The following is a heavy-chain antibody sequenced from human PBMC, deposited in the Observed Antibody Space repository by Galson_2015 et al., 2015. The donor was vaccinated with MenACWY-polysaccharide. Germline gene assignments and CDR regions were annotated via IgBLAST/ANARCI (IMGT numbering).Heavy chain of an antibody. CDR2: IRSKAYGGTT. J-gene: IGHJ4*02. D-gene: IGHD6-13*01. CDR1: GFTFGDYA. V-gene: IGHV3-49*03. Sequence: SLRLSCAASGFTFGDYAMSWFRQAPGKGSEWVGFIRSKAYGGTTEYAASVKGRFTISRDDSKSIAYLQMNSLKTEDTAVYYCTRGTSSSRPTFGYWGQGTLVTVSS. CDR3: TRGTSSSRPTFGY.